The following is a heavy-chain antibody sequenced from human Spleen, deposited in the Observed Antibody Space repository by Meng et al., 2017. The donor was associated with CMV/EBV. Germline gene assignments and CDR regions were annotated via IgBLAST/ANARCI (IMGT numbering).Heavy chain of an antibody. CDR3: ASDLLGYCTSSSCSEPELTDY. J-gene: IGHJ4*02. CDR2: MNPNSGNT. V-gene: IGHV1-8*01. D-gene: IGHD2-2*01. Sequence: ASVKVSCKASGYTFTSYDINWVRQATGQGLEWMGWMNPNSGNTGYAQKFQGRVTMTRNTSISTAYMELSSLSSDDTAVYYCASDLLGYCTSSSCSEPELTDYWGQGTLVTVSS. CDR1: GYTFTSYD.